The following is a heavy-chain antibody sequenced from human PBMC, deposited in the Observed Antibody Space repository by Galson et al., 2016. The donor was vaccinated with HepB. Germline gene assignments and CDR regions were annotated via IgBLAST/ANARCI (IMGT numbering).Heavy chain of an antibody. V-gene: IGHV3-73*01. CDR1: GFTYSGSA. D-gene: IGHD2-15*01. Sequence: SLRLSCAASGFTYSGSAMHWVRQASGKGLEWVGHIRSKANSYATTYAASVKGRFTISRDDSKNTAYLQMNSLKTEDTAVYYCTRGLVVVAATQDYSYYYGMDCWGQGTTVTVSS. CDR2: IRSKANSYAT. CDR3: TRGLVVVAATQDYSYYYGMDC. J-gene: IGHJ6*02.